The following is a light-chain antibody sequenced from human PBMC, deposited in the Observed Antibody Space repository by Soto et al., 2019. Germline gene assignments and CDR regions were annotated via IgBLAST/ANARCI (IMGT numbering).Light chain of an antibody. V-gene: IGKV3-20*01. Sequence: EIVLTQSPGTLSLSPGERATLSCRASQSLSRTSLAWYQQKPGQAPRLLVYAASRRATGIPDRFSGSGSGTDFTLSISRLDPEDFAVYYCQQYAGSPYSFGQGTKLEI. J-gene: IGKJ2*03. CDR2: AAS. CDR3: QQYAGSPYS. CDR1: QSLSRTS.